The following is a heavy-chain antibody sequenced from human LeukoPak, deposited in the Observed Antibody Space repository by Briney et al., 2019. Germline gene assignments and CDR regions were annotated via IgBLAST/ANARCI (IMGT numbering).Heavy chain of an antibody. CDR1: DYTFTSYG. V-gene: IGHV1-18*04. Sequence: ASVKVSCKASDYTFTSYGISWVRQAPGQGLEWMGWISAYNGNTNYAQKLQGRVTMTTDTSTSTAYMELRSLRSDDTAVYYCARWGFDQLIARFDPWGQGTLVTVSS. CDR3: ARWGFDQLIARFDP. CDR2: ISAYNGNT. D-gene: IGHD3-9*01. J-gene: IGHJ5*02.